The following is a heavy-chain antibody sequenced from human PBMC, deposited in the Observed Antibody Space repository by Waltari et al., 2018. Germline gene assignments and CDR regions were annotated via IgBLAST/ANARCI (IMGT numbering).Heavy chain of an antibody. Sequence: QVQLQESGPGLVKPSETLSLTCTVSGGSISSYYWSWIRQPPGKGLEWIGYIYYSGSTNYNPSLKSGVSIAVDTSTNPFSLKLSFVTAADTALYSWARGGGDYDILTGYYANWFDPWGQGTLVTVSS. J-gene: IGHJ5*02. D-gene: IGHD3-9*01. CDR1: GGSISSYY. V-gene: IGHV4-59*01. CDR2: IYYSGST. CDR3: ARGGGDYDILTGYYANWFDP.